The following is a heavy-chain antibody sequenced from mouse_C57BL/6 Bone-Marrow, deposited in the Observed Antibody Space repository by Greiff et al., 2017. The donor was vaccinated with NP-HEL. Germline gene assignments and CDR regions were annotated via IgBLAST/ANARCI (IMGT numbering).Heavy chain of an antibody. CDR3: TRGGVTAVEY. Sequence: EVPLQQSGTVLVRPGASVKMSCKTSGYTFTSYCMHWVKQRPGQGLEWIGAIYPGNSDTSYIQTFKGKAKLTAVTSASTAYMELSSLTNKDSAVSYCTRGGVTAVEYWGQGTTVTVSS. CDR1: GYTFTSYC. J-gene: IGHJ1*01. D-gene: IGHD2-2*01. CDR2: IYPGNSDT. V-gene: IGHV1-5*01.